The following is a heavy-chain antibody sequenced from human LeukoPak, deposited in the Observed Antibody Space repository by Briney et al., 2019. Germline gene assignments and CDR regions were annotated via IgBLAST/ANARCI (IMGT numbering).Heavy chain of an antibody. V-gene: IGHV3-30*04. D-gene: IGHD6-19*01. Sequence: PGGSLRLSCAPSGFTFDTYAMHWVRQAPGKGLEWVALISYDGGNIYYADSVKGRFTISRDNYNNMLYLQMNSLRPEDTAVYYCARTPPFGSGWTQNFFDYWGQGTLVTVSS. CDR3: ARTPPFGSGWTQNFFDY. CDR2: ISYDGGNI. J-gene: IGHJ4*02. CDR1: GFTFDTYA.